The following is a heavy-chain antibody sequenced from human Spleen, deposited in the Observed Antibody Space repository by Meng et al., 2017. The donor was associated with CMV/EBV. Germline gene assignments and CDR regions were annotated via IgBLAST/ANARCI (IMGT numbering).Heavy chain of an antibody. D-gene: IGHD3-16*01. CDR3: ARDMSN. V-gene: IGHV3-72*01. Sequence: GESLKTSCAASGFTFSDQYMDWVRQAPGKGLEWVGRIRNKASGYSTEYAASVKGRFTMSRDDSKKSLYLQMNSLKTEDTAVYYCARDMSNWGQGTLVTVSS. CDR1: GFTFSDQY. J-gene: IGHJ4*02. CDR2: IRNKASGYST.